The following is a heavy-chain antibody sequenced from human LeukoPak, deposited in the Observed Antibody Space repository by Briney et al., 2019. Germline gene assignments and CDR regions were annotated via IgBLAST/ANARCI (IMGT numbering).Heavy chain of an antibody. CDR3: AKIGGYIVH. CDR2: INSSGGRT. V-gene: IGHV3-23*01. Sequence: GGSLRLSCAASGFTFSSYSMNWVRQAPGKGLHWVSSINSSGGRTYYADSVKGRFTISRDNSKNTLYLQMNSLRAEDTAVYYCAKIGGYIVHWGQGTLVTVSS. J-gene: IGHJ4*02. D-gene: IGHD4-23*01. CDR1: GFTFSSYS.